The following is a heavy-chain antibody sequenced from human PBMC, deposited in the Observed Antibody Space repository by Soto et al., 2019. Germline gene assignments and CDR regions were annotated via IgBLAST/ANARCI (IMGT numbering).Heavy chain of an antibody. CDR3: ARGVGYIAAAGVYGMDV. Sequence: SVKVTCKDSGYTHTEISRHWVRQAPGKGLEGMGGVDPEDGETSYAQKFQGRVTMTEDTSTDTAYMELGSLGSEDPAVYYCARGVGYIAAAGVYGMDVWGQGTTVTVSS. J-gene: IGHJ6*02. CDR2: VDPEDGET. D-gene: IGHD6-13*01. V-gene: IGHV1-24*01. CDR1: GYTHTEIS.